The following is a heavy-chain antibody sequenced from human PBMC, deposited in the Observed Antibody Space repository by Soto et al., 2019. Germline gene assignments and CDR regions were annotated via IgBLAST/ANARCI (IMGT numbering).Heavy chain of an antibody. Sequence: ASVKVSCKASGYTFTSYGISWVRQAPGQGLEWMGWISAYNGNTNYAQKLQGRVTMTTDTSTSTAYMELRSLRSDDTAVYYCAREVNYDFWSGNWFDPWGQGTLVTVS. D-gene: IGHD3-3*01. CDR3: AREVNYDFWSGNWFDP. CDR2: ISAYNGNT. CDR1: GYTFTSYG. J-gene: IGHJ5*02. V-gene: IGHV1-18*01.